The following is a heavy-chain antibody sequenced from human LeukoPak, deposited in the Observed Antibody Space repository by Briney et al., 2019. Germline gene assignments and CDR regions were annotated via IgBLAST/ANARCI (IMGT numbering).Heavy chain of an antibody. J-gene: IGHJ4*02. V-gene: IGHV4-4*07. Sequence: SETLSLTCTVSGGSISSYYWSWIRQPAGKGLEWIGRIYTSGSTNYNPSLKSRVTMSVDTSKNQFSLKLSSVTAAGTAVYYCARCIAAAGGGDFFDYWGQGTLVTVSS. CDR2: IYTSGST. D-gene: IGHD6-13*01. CDR1: GGSISSYY. CDR3: ARCIAAAGGGDFFDY.